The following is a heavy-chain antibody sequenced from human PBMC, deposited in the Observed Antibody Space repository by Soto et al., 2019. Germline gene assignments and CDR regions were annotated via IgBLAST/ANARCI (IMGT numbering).Heavy chain of an antibody. Sequence: PGGSLRLSCAASGFTFSSYSMNWVRQAPGKGLEWVSSISSSSSYIYYADSVKGRFTISRDNAKNSLYLQMNSLRAEDTAVYYCARSGDYGDYARMYYYMDVWGKGTTVTVSS. CDR2: ISSSSSYI. D-gene: IGHD4-17*01. CDR3: ARSGDYGDYARMYYYMDV. CDR1: GFTFSSYS. J-gene: IGHJ6*03. V-gene: IGHV3-21*01.